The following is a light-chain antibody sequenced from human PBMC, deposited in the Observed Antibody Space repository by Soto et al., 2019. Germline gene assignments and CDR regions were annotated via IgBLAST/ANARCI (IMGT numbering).Light chain of an antibody. CDR2: GAS. CDR1: QSVGSTF. Sequence: EIVMTQSPATLSLSPGERATLSCRASQSVGSTFLAWYQQKPGQAPRLLIYGASNRATGIPQRFSGSASGTDFTLTISRLEPEDFAVYYCQQYGGSPATFGQGTKVDIK. CDR3: QQYGGSPAT. V-gene: IGKV3-20*01. J-gene: IGKJ2*01.